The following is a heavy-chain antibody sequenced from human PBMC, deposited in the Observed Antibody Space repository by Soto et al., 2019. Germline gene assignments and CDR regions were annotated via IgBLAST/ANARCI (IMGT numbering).Heavy chain of an antibody. J-gene: IGHJ4*02. CDR3: ARSVGIAAPIHFDY. Sequence: ASVKVSCKASGYTFTGYYMHWVRQAPGQGLEWMGWINPNSGGTNYAQKFQGRVTMTRDTSISTAYMELSRLRSDDTAVYYCARSVGIAAPIHFDYWGQGTLVTVSP. CDR2: INPNSGGT. CDR1: GYTFTGYY. D-gene: IGHD6-6*01. V-gene: IGHV1-2*02.